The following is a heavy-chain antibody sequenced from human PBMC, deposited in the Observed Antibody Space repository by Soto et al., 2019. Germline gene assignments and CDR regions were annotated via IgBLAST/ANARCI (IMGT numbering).Heavy chain of an antibody. J-gene: IGHJ3*02. V-gene: IGHV1-46*03. Sequence: GASVKVSCKASGYTFTSYYMHWVRQAPGQGLEWMGIINPSGGSTSYAQKFQGRVTMTRDTSTSTVYMELSSLRSEDTAVYYCARERSRPSSSYGYDAFDIWGQGRMVTVSS. CDR3: ARERSRPSSSYGYDAFDI. CDR1: GYTFTSYY. D-gene: IGHD6-6*01. CDR2: INPSGGST.